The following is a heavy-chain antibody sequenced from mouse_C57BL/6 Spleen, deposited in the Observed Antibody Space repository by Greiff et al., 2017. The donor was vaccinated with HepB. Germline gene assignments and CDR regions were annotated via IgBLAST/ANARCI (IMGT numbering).Heavy chain of an antibody. CDR1: GYTFTSYW. J-gene: IGHJ3*01. CDR3: ARGDYDLPWFAY. CDR2: IDPSDSYT. V-gene: IGHV1-50*01. D-gene: IGHD2-4*01. Sequence: QVQLQQPGAELVKPGASVKLSCKASGYTFTSYWMQWVKQRPGQGLEWIGEIDPSDSYTNYNQKFKGKATLTVDTSSSTAYMQLSSLTSEDSAVYYCARGDYDLPWFAYWGQGTLVTVSA.